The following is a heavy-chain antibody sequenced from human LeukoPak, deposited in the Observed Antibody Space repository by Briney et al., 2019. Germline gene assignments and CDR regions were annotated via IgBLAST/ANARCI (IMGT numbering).Heavy chain of an antibody. V-gene: IGHV3-30*02. CDR2: IRYDESNK. CDR1: GFTFSSYG. J-gene: IGHJ4*02. D-gene: IGHD2-2*01. CDR3: AKDRESYYCSSTNCYLDY. Sequence: TGGSLRLSCAASGFTFSSYGIHWVRQAPGKGLEWVAFIRYDESNKYYVDSVKGRFTISRDNSKNTLYLQMNSLRAEDTAVYYCAKDRESYYCSSTNCYLDYWGQGTLVTVSS.